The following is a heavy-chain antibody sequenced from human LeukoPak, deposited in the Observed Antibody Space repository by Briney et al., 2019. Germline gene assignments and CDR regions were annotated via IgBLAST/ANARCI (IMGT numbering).Heavy chain of an antibody. CDR1: GGSFSGYY. CDR2: INHSGST. D-gene: IGHD2-2*02. V-gene: IGHV4-34*01. J-gene: IGHJ4*02. CDR3: ARGGMGPELGVKIVPAAIGRRFDY. Sequence: PSETLSLTCAVYGGSFSGYYWSWIRQPPGKGLEWIGEINHSGSTNYNPSLKSRVTISVDTSKNQFSLKLSSVTAADTAVYYCARGGMGPELGVKIVPAAIGRRFDYWGQGTLVTVSS.